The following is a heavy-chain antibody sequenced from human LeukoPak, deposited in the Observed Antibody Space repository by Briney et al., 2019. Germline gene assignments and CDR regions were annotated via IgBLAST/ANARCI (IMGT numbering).Heavy chain of an antibody. CDR2: ISCDGSNK. CDR1: GFTFSSYA. CDR3: AKDSAVVVTHGPPYYYYGTDV. D-gene: IGHD2-21*02. V-gene: IGHV3-30-3*01. Sequence: GRSLRLSCAASGFTFSSYAMHWVRQAPGKGLEWVAVISCDGSNKYYADSVKGRFTISRDNSKNTLYLQMNSLRAEDTAVYYCAKDSAVVVTHGPPYYYYGTDVWGQGITVTVSS. J-gene: IGHJ6*02.